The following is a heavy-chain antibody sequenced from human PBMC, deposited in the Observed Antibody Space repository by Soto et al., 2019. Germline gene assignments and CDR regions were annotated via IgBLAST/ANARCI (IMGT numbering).Heavy chain of an antibody. CDR2: IYTDGSTT. V-gene: IGHV3-74*01. D-gene: IGHD2-2*01. J-gene: IGHJ6*03. CDR3: ARMQYCSSTSCRKIFFYNYYYMDV. CDR1: GFTFSSYW. Sequence: GGSLRLSCAASGFTFSSYWMHWVRHTPGKGLVWVSQIYTDGSTTSYADSVKGRFTISRDNAKNTLYLQMNSLRAEDTAVYYCARMQYCSSTSCRKIFFYNYYYMDVWGKGTTVTVSS.